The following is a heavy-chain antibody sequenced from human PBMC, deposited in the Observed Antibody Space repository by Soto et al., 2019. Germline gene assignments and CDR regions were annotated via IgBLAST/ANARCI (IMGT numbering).Heavy chain of an antibody. V-gene: IGHV1-18*04. Sequence: ASVKVSCKASGYTFTSYGISWVRQAPGQGLEWMGWISAYNGNTNYAQKLQGRVTMTTDTSTSTAYMELRSLRSDDTAVYYCARAGKDYGGKRGVHAFDIWGQGTMVTVSS. CDR2: ISAYNGNT. D-gene: IGHD2-15*01. CDR1: GYTFTSYG. CDR3: ARAGKDYGGKRGVHAFDI. J-gene: IGHJ3*02.